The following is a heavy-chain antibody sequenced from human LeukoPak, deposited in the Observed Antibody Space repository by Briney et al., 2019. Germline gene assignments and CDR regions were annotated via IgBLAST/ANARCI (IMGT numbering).Heavy chain of an antibody. J-gene: IGHJ6*03. D-gene: IGHD6-19*01. V-gene: IGHV5-51*01. CDR2: VYPRDSDT. Sequence: GESLRISCQASRYTFDRSRIGWVRQMPGKGFQWLGIVYPRDSDTRYSPSVQGHVTITADTSIETAYLQWRSLRASDTAKYFCVRQIAVAGRTTSDYWYYIDVWGKGTAVTVSS. CDR1: RYTFDRSR. CDR3: VRQIAVAGRTTSDYWYYIDV.